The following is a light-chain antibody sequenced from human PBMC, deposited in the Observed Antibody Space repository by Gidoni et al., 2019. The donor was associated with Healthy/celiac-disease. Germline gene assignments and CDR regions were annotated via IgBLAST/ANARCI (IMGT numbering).Light chain of an antibody. Sequence: SSELTQDPAVSVALGQTVRITCQGDSLSSYYASWYQQKPGQAPVLVIYGKNNRPSGIPDRFSGSSSGNTASLTITGAQAEDEADYYCNSRDSSGNRGWVFGGGTKLTVL. J-gene: IGLJ3*02. CDR3: NSRDSSGNRGWV. CDR2: GKN. CDR1: SLSSYY. V-gene: IGLV3-19*01.